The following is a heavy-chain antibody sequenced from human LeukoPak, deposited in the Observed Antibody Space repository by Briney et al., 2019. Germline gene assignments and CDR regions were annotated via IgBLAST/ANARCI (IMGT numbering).Heavy chain of an antibody. CDR1: GGSISSSSYY. J-gene: IGHJ6*03. CDR3: ARVVWDTMIVVTKSRELLLGISHYYYYYMDV. V-gene: IGHV4-39*07. CDR2: IYYSGST. D-gene: IGHD3-22*01. Sequence: SETLSLTCTVSGGSISSSSYYWGWIRQPPGKGLEWIGSIYYSGSTYYNPSLKSRVTISVDTSKNQFSLKLSSVTAADTAVYYCARVVWDTMIVVTKSRELLLGISHYYYYYMDVWGKGTTVTVSS.